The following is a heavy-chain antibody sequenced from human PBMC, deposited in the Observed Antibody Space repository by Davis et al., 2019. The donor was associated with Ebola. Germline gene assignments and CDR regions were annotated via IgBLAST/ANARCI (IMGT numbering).Heavy chain of an antibody. CDR3: AREGYSSTWYPHWYFDL. CDR2: INHSGST. CDR1: GGSFSGYY. Sequence: PGGSLRLSCAVYGGSFSGYYWSWIRQPPGKGLEWIGEINHSGSTNYNPSLKSRVTISVDTSKNQFSMKLSSVTAADTAVYYCAREGYSSTWYPHWYFDLWGRGTLVTVSS. V-gene: IGHV4-34*01. J-gene: IGHJ2*01. D-gene: IGHD6-13*01.